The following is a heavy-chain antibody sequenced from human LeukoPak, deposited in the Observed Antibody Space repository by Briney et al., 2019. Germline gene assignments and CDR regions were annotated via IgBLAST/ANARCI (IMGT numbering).Heavy chain of an antibody. CDR3: AREGGKEWLRQRGYYYYGMDV. Sequence: GGSLRLSYAASGFTFSSYGMHWVRQAPGKGLEWVAVIWYDGSNKYYADSVKGRFTISRDNSKNTLYLQMNSLRAEDTAVYYRAREGGKEWLRQRGYYYYGMDVWGKGTTVTVSS. CDR2: IWYDGSNK. V-gene: IGHV3-33*01. D-gene: IGHD5-12*01. J-gene: IGHJ6*04. CDR1: GFTFSSYG.